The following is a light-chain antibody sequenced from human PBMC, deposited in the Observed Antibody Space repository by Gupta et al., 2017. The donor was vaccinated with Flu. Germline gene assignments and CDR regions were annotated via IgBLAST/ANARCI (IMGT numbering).Light chain of an antibody. CDR3: QQLGDWPRVT. J-gene: IGKJ5*01. CDR1: QSVRSY. Sequence: EIVLTQSPTTVSLSPGERATLSCRASQSVRSYLAWYQQKPGQAPRLLIYDASKRDTGVPPRFSGSGSGTDFTLTISSREPEDFAVYYCQQLGDWPRVTFGQGTRMEIK. CDR2: DAS. V-gene: IGKV3-11*01.